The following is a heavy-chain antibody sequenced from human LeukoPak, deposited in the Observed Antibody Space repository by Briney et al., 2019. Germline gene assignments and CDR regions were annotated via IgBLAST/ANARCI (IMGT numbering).Heavy chain of an antibody. J-gene: IGHJ4*02. V-gene: IGHV4-39*01. D-gene: IGHD3-10*01. Sequence: PSETLSLTCTVSGGSINNSSYYWGWIRQPPGKGLEWIGSIYYSGRTYYNPSLKSRVTISVDTSKNQFSLRLSSVTAADTAVYYCARSIYGSGSYGPADYWGQGALVTVSS. CDR3: ARSIYGSGSYGPADY. CDR2: IYYSGRT. CDR1: GGSINNSSYY.